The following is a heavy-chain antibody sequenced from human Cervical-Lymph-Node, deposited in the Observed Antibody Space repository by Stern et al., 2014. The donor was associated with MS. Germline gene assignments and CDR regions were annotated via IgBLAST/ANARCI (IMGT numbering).Heavy chain of an antibody. V-gene: IGHV3-30-3*01. CDR2: ILHDGSNE. Sequence: VQLVESGGGVVHHGRSLRLSCAASGFNFISYSMYWVRQAPGKGLEWVAVILHDGSNEYYADSVKGRFTISRDNSKNTVSLQMNSLRVEDTAVYYCAREPYNYDGDGYLDHWGQGTLVTVSS. J-gene: IGHJ4*02. D-gene: IGHD3-22*01. CDR3: AREPYNYDGDGYLDH. CDR1: GFNFISYS.